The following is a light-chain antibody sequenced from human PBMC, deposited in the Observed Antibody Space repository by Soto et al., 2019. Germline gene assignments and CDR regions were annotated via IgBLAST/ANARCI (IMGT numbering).Light chain of an antibody. CDR2: AAS. Sequence: DIQMTQSPSSLSASVGDEVTITCRASQTIMTYLNWYQLKPGKPPRLLIYAASSLQSGVKSRFSGSGSGTHFTLTISSLQPEDFATYYCQQSYSTPITFGQGTRLEI. CDR1: QTIMTY. CDR3: QQSYSTPIT. V-gene: IGKV1-39*01. J-gene: IGKJ5*01.